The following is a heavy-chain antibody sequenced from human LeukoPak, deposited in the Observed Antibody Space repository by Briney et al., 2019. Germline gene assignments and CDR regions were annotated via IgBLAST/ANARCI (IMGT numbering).Heavy chain of an antibody. CDR2: IIPIFGTA. CDR3: ARDRVSCSSTSCYGPFDP. D-gene: IGHD2-2*01. J-gene: IGHJ5*02. V-gene: IGHV1-69*13. CDR1: GGTFSSYA. Sequence: PSVKVSCKASGGTFSSYAISWVRQAPGQGLEWMGGIIPIFGTANYAQKFQGRVTITADESPSTAYMELSSLRSEDTAVYYCARDRVSCSSTSCYGPFDPWGQGTLVTVSS.